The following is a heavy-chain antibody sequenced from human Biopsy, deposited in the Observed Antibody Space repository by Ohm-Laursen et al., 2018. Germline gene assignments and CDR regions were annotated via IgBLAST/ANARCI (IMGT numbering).Heavy chain of an antibody. CDR1: GFTFGDSA. V-gene: IGHV3-73*01. CDR2: IRSKVNNYAT. J-gene: IGHJ4*02. D-gene: IGHD4-23*01. CDR3: TTYDNSGDYRDY. Sequence: SLRLSCSATGFTFGDSAMHWIRQASGKGLERIGSIRSKVNNYATAYAASVTGRFTISRDDSKNTAYLQMNSLKTEDTAVYYCTTYDNSGDYRDYWGQGTQVTVSS.